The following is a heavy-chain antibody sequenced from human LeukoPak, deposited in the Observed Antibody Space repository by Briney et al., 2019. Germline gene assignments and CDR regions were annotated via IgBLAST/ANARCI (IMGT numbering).Heavy chain of an antibody. V-gene: IGHV3-53*01. Sequence: PGGSLRLSCAASGFTVSSNYMSWVRQAPGKGLEWVSVIYTGGGTSYADSVKGRFTISRDNSQNTLYLQMNSLRAEDTAVYYCARGSTWYSHYDYWGQGTLGTVSS. J-gene: IGHJ4*02. D-gene: IGHD6-13*01. CDR2: IYTGGGT. CDR1: GFTVSSNY. CDR3: ARGSTWYSHYDY.